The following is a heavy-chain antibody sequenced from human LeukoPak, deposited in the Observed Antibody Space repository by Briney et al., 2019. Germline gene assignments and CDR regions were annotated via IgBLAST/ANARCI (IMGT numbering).Heavy chain of an antibody. CDR1: GASISSYY. D-gene: IGHD4-11*01. CDR3: ARDLEMTTVGYFDY. J-gene: IGHJ4*02. Sequence: SETLPLTCTVSGASISSYYWSWIRQPPGKGLEWIGYIHYSGSTKCNPSLKSRVTISVDTSKNQFSLRLSSVTAADTAVYYRARDLEMTTVGYFDYWGQGTLVTVSS. CDR2: IHYSGST. V-gene: IGHV4-59*01.